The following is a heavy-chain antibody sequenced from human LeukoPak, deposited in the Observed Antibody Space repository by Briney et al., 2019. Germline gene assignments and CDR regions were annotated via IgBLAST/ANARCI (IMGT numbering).Heavy chain of an antibody. CDR1: GVSFSGYY. V-gene: IGHV4-34*01. CDR3: ARRIWYHDILTAYNI. J-gene: IGHJ4*02. Sequence: KSSETLSLTCAVYGVSFSGYYWSWIRQPPGKGLEWIGEINHSGSTNYNPSLKSRVTISVDTSKNQFSLNLSSVTAADTAVYYCARRIWYHDILTAYNIWGQGTPVTVSS. D-gene: IGHD3-9*01. CDR2: INHSGST.